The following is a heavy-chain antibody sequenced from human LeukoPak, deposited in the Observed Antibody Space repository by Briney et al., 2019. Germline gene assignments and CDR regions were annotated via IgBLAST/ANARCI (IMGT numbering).Heavy chain of an antibody. D-gene: IGHD4-17*01. CDR2: INPNSGGT. V-gene: IGHV1-2*02. Sequence: GASVKVSCKASGYTFTGYYIHWVRQAPGQGLEWMGWINPNSGGTNYAQKFQGRVTMTRDTSISAAYMELSRLRSDDTAVYYCARQDMTTVTGLDYWDQGTLVTVSS. CDR3: ARQDMTTVTGLDY. J-gene: IGHJ4*02. CDR1: GYTFTGYY.